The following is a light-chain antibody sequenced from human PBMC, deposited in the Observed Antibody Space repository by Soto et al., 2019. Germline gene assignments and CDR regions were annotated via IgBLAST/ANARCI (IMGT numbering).Light chain of an antibody. Sequence: IVFTQSPGTLSLTPGERATLSCRASQSVSGSYLAWYQQKPGQAPRLLIYGASSRATGIPDRFSGSGSGTDFTRTISRLEPEDSAVYYCQQYGSSPPFTFGPGTRVDIK. CDR1: QSVSGSY. J-gene: IGKJ3*01. CDR3: QQYGSSPPFT. V-gene: IGKV3-20*01. CDR2: GAS.